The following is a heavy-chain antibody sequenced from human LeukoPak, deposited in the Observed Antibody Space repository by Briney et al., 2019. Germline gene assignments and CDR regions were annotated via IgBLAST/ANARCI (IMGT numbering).Heavy chain of an antibody. CDR1: GFTFDDYA. D-gene: IGHD5-18*01. CDR3: ARDRGYDSYGSLDY. Sequence: GRSLRLSCAASGFTFDDYAMHWVRQAPGKGLEWVSGIGWNSGSIGHVDSVKGRFTVSRDNAKNSLYLQMNGLRAEDTALYYCARDRGYDSYGSLDYWGQGTLVTVSS. CDR2: IGWNSGSI. J-gene: IGHJ4*02. V-gene: IGHV3-9*01.